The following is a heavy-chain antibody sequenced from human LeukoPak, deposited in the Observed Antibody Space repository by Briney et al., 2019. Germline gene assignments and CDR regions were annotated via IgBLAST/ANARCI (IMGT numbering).Heavy chain of an antibody. CDR1: GGSISSSSYY. CDR3: VRRIGASIAVAGQFDY. CDR2: IYYSGST. D-gene: IGHD6-19*01. J-gene: IGHJ4*02. V-gene: IGHV4-39*01. Sequence: SETLSLTCTVSGGSISSSSYYWGWIRQPPGKGLEWIGSIYYSGSTYYNPSLKSRVTISVDTSKNQFSLKLSSVTAADTAVYYCVRRIGASIAVAGQFDYWGQGTLVTVSS.